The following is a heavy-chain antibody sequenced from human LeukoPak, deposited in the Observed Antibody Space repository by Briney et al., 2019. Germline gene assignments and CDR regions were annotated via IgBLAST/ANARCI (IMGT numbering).Heavy chain of an antibody. CDR2: IHYSGST. D-gene: IGHD3-22*01. CDR1: DVSISSYY. Sequence: PSETLSLTCTISDVSISSYYWNWIRQSPGKGLEWIGHIHYSGSTHYNPSLQSRASISIDTSKNHFSLKLRSVTAVDTAVYYCARWGHFDTSGYFVVDYWGQGTLVIVSS. V-gene: IGHV4-59*01. CDR3: ARWGHFDTSGYFVVDY. J-gene: IGHJ4*02.